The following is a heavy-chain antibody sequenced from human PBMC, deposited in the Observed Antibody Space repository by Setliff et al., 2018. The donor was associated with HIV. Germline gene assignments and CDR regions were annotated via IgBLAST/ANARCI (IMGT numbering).Heavy chain of an antibody. Sequence: TLSLTCTVSGGSISSGSYYWSWIRQPAGKGLEWIGRIYTSGSTKYNPSLKSRVTISVDTSKNQFSLKVSSVTAADTAVYYCARVARGGHSSRWYYFDYWGQGTLVTAPQ. D-gene: IGHD6-13*01. CDR2: IYTSGST. V-gene: IGHV4-61*02. CDR3: ARVARGGHSSRWYYFDY. CDR1: GGSISSGSYY. J-gene: IGHJ4*02.